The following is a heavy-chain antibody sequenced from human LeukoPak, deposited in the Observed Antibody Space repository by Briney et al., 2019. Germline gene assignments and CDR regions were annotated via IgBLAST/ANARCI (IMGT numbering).Heavy chain of an antibody. Sequence: HAGGSLRLSRAASGFTFDDYAMHWVRHAPGKGLEWVSGISWNSGSIGYADSVKGRFTISRDNAKNSLYLQMNSLRAEDTALYYCAKGVRFGELLASFYFDYWGQGTLVTVSS. V-gene: IGHV3-9*01. CDR1: GFTFDDYA. CDR3: AKGVRFGELLASFYFDY. J-gene: IGHJ4*02. D-gene: IGHD3-10*01. CDR2: ISWNSGSI.